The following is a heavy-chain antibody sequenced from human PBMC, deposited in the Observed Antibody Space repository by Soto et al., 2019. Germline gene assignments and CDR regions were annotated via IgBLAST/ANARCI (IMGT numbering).Heavy chain of an antibody. CDR2: IYSGGST. D-gene: IGHD5-12*01. Sequence: EVQLVESGGGLVQPGGSLRLSCAASGFTVSSNYMSWVRQAPGKGLEWVSVIYSGGSTYYADSVKGRFTISRHNSKNTLYLQMNSLRDEDTAVYYWAGEFPGGYEQSYYYYMDVWGKGTTVTVSS. J-gene: IGHJ6*03. CDR3: AGEFPGGYEQSYYYYMDV. V-gene: IGHV3-53*04. CDR1: GFTVSSNY.